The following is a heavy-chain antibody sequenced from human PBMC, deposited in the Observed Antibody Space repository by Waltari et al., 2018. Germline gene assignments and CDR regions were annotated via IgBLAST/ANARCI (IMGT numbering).Heavy chain of an antibody. V-gene: IGHV4-4*07. CDR1: GGFISRYY. CDR3: ARARPVAVASYYYYMDV. Sequence: QVQLQESGPGLVKPSETLFLTCPGSGGFISRYYWSWIRQPAGKGLEWIGRIYTSGSTNYNPSLKSRVTMSVDTSKNQFSLKLSSVTAADTAVYYCARARPVAVASYYYYMDVWGKGTTVTVSS. D-gene: IGHD6-19*01. J-gene: IGHJ6*03. CDR2: IYTSGST.